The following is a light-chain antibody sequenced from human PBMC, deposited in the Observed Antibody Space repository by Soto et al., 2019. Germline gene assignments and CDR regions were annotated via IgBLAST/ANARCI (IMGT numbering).Light chain of an antibody. CDR3: QQYGNSYT. CDR1: QSVPANY. CDR2: GAS. J-gene: IGKJ2*01. V-gene: IGKV3-20*01. Sequence: IVLTQSPGTLSLSPGVRATLSCRASQSVPANYLAWYQQKPGQAPRLLIYGASTRATGIPDRFSGSGSGTYFTLTISRLEPEDFAVYHCQQYGNSYTFGQGTKLEIK.